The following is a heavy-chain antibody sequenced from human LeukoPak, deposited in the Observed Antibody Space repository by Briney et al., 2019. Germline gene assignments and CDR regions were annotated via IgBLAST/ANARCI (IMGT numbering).Heavy chain of an antibody. CDR3: ARELYSGYDS. D-gene: IGHD5-12*01. Sequence: SETLSLTCTVSGGSISNYFWGWVRQPPGKGMEWIGYIYYTGSTNYNPSLKSRVTISVDTAKNQFSLKVRSVTAADTAVYYCARELYSGYDSWGQGTLVTVST. J-gene: IGHJ5*01. V-gene: IGHV4-59*01. CDR2: IYYTGST. CDR1: GGSISNYF.